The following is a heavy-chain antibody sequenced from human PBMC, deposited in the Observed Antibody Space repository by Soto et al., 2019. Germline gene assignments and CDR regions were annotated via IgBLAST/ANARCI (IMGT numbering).Heavy chain of an antibody. Sequence: GESLKISCKGSGYRFTSYWIGWVRQMPGKGLEWMGIIYPGDSDTRDSPSFQGQVTISADKSISTAYLQWSSLKASDSAMYYCARHAYSGSYGSAFDIWGQGTMVTV. CDR1: GYRFTSYW. V-gene: IGHV5-51*01. CDR2: IYPGDSDT. J-gene: IGHJ3*02. CDR3: ARHAYSGSYGSAFDI. D-gene: IGHD1-26*01.